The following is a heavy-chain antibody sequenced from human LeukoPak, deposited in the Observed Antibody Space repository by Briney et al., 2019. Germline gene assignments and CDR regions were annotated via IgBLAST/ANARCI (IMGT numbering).Heavy chain of an antibody. V-gene: IGHV3-15*01. Sequence: PGGSLRLSCAASGFTFSNAWMSWVRQAPGKGLEWVGRIKSKANGGTTDYAAPVKGRFTVSRDDSKNTLYLQLNSLKTEDTAMYYCTTDDPLNTSWGQGTLVIVSS. J-gene: IGHJ4*02. CDR1: GFTFSNAW. CDR2: IKSKANGGTT. CDR3: TTDDPLNTS. D-gene: IGHD5-18*01.